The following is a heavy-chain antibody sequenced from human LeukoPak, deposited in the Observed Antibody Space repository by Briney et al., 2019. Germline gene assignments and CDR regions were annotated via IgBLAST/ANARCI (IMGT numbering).Heavy chain of an antibody. D-gene: IGHD2-21*02. CDR1: GGSFSGYY. Sequence: SEALSLTCAVHGGSFSGYYWSWIRQPPGKGLEWIGEINQSGETNYNPSLMSRVTISEDTSKNQFSLMLTSVTAADTAVYYCARGPRGDTPYNWFDPWGQGTLVTVSS. J-gene: IGHJ5*02. CDR3: ARGPRGDTPYNWFDP. CDR2: INQSGET. V-gene: IGHV4-34*01.